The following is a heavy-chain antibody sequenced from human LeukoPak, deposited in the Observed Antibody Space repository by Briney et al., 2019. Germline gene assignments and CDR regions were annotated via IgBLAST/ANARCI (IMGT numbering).Heavy chain of an antibody. CDR3: ATPDYKYDY. Sequence: GGSLRLSCAASGFTFSSYGMHWVRQAPGKGPEWVAVISYDGSNKYYADSVKGRFTISRDNSKNTLYLQMNSLRAEDTAVYYCATPDYKYDYWGQGTLVTVSS. D-gene: IGHD4-11*01. CDR1: GFTFSSYG. V-gene: IGHV3-30*03. J-gene: IGHJ4*02. CDR2: ISYDGSNK.